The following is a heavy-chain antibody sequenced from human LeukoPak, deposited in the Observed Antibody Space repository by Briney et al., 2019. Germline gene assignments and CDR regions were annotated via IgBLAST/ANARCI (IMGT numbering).Heavy chain of an antibody. V-gene: IGHV3-33*06. CDR2: IWYDGSNK. D-gene: IGHD6-19*01. Sequence: GRSLRLPCAASGFTFNSYGMHWVRQAPGKGLEWVAVIWYDGSNKYYADSVKGRFTISRDNSKNTLYLQMDSLRAEDTAVYYCAKDREGEHWLAHLDYWGQGTLVTVSS. J-gene: IGHJ4*02. CDR1: GFTFNSYG. CDR3: AKDREGEHWLAHLDY.